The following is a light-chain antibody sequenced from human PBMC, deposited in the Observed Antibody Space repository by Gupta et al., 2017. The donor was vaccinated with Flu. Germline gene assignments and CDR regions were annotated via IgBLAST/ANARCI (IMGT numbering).Light chain of an antibody. CDR2: DAS. V-gene: IGKV1-33*01. Sequence: DIQMTQSPSSLSASVGDRVTITCQASQDISNYLNWYQQKPGKAPKLLIYDASNLETGVPSRFSGSGSGTDFTFTISSLQPEDIATYYCQHLGQGTRLEIK. CDR1: QDISNY. J-gene: IGKJ5*01. CDR3: QH.